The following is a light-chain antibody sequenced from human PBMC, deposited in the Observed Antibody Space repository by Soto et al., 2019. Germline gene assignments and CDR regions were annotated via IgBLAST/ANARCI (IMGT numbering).Light chain of an antibody. CDR2: GAS. J-gene: IGKJ3*01. V-gene: IGKV3-20*01. CDR3: QQYGSSVLFT. Sequence: EIVLTQSPGTLSLSPGERATLSCRASQSVSSSYLAWYQQKPGQAPRLLIYGASSRATGIPDRFSGSGSGTDFTLTISRLEPEDFAVYYWQQYGSSVLFTFGPGTKVDIK. CDR1: QSVSSSY.